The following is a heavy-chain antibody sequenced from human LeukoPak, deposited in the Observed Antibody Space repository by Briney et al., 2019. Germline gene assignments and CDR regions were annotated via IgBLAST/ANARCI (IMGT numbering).Heavy chain of an antibody. J-gene: IGHJ5*02. CDR1: GGSISSSNW. V-gene: IGHV4-4*02. CDR2: IYDSGST. D-gene: IGHD6-6*01. Sequence: SGTLSLTCAVSGGSISSSNWWSWVRQPPGKGLEWIGEIYDSGSTNYNPSLKSRVTISVDRSKNQFSLKLSSVTAADTAVYYCARDQLAARLDWFDPWGQGTLVTVSS. CDR3: ARDQLAARLDWFDP.